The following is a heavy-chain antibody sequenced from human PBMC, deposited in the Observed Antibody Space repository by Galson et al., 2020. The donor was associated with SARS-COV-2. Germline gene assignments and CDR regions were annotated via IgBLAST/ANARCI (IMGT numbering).Heavy chain of an antibody. CDR1: GFTFDDYA. CDR3: IVVVVASSGDDFDY. CDR2: ISWNSGSI. Sequence: GGSLRLSCAASGFTFDDYAMHWVRQAPGKGLEWVSGISWNSGSIGYADSVKGRFTISRDNAKNSLYLQMNSLRAEDTALYYCIVVVVASSGDDFDYWGQGTLVTVSS. V-gene: IGHV3-9*01. D-gene: IGHD2-15*01. J-gene: IGHJ4*02.